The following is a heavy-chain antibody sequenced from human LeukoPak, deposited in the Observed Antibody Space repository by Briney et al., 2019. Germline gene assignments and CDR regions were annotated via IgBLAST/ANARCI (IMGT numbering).Heavy chain of an antibody. CDR1: GFTFSSYA. CDR2: ISGSGGST. V-gene: IGHV3-23*01. J-gene: IGHJ4*02. CDR3: AKSFLGDSSGYYSYYFDY. Sequence: GGSLRLSCAASGFTFSSYAMSWVRQAPGKGLEWVSAISGSGGSTYYADSVKGRFTIFGDNSKNTLYLQMNSLRAEDTAVYYCAKSFLGDSSGYYSYYFDYWGQGTLVTVSS. D-gene: IGHD3-22*01.